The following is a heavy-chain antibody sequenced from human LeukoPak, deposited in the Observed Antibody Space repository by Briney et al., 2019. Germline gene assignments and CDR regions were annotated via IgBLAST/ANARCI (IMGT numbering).Heavy chain of an antibody. J-gene: IGHJ3*02. D-gene: IGHD2/OR15-2a*01. V-gene: IGHV1-8*03. CDR2: MNLNSGNT. CDR1: GYTFTSYV. CDR3: ARAYFDAFDI. Sequence: ASVNVSCMASGYTFTSYVINWVRQATGQGVEGMGWMNLNSGNTGYAPTFQGRVTITRNTSINTAYMELSSLRSEDTAVYYCARAYFDAFDIWGKGTMVTVSS.